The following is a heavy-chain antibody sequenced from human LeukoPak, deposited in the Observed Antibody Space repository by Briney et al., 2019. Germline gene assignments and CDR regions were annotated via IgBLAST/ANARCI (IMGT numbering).Heavy chain of an antibody. Sequence: GGSLRLSCAASGFTFSSYSMNWVRQAPGTGLEWVSYISSSSGTIYYADSVKGRFTISRDNAKNSLYLHMNSLRAEDTALYYCAREHHGYFDLWGRGTLVAVSS. CDR1: GFTFSSYS. CDR2: ISSSSGTI. CDR3: AREHHGYFDL. J-gene: IGHJ2*01. V-gene: IGHV3-48*04.